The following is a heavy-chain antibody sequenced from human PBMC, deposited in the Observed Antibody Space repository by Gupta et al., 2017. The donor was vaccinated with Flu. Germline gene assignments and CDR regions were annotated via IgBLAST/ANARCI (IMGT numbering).Heavy chain of an antibody. Sequence: EVQLVESGGGLVQPGGSLRLSCAASGLTFSDFFMDWVRQAPGKGLEWVGRSLNKAHGYTTEYAASVQGRFTISRDESRSSLFLQMNSLKTEDTATYYCAKLVGASFPSSFWGQGTLVTVS. V-gene: IGHV3-72*01. CDR2: SLNKAHGYTT. CDR3: AKLVGASFPSSF. D-gene: IGHD1-26*01. CDR1: GLTFSDFF. J-gene: IGHJ4*02.